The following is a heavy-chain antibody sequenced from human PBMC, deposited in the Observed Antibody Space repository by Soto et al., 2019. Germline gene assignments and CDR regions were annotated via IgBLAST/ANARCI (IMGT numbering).Heavy chain of an antibody. CDR1: GFSLSSTRVA. CDR2: IYWDDDK. D-gene: IGHD6-19*01. CDR3: AHSVVAGLGYYFDY. J-gene: IGHJ4*02. Sequence: QITLKESGPTLVKPTQTLTLTCTFSGFSLSSTRVAVGWIRQPPGKALELLALIYWDDDKRYSPVLKSRLTITKTTSKNQVVLTMTNMDPVDTATYDCAHSVVAGLGYYFDYWGQGTLVTVSS. V-gene: IGHV2-5*02.